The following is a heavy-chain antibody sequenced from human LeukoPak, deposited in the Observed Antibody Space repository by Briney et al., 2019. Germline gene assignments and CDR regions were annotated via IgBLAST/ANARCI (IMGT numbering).Heavy chain of an antibody. V-gene: IGHV3-21*01. CDR1: GFTFSSYS. CDR3: ATFAAVAAGGA. Sequence: GGSLRLSCAASGFTFSSYSMNWVRQAPGKGLEWVSSISSSSSYIYYADSVKGRFTISRDNAKNSLYLQMNSLSAEDTAVYYCATFAAVAAGGAWGQGTLVTVSS. CDR2: ISSSSSYI. J-gene: IGHJ5*02. D-gene: IGHD6-19*01.